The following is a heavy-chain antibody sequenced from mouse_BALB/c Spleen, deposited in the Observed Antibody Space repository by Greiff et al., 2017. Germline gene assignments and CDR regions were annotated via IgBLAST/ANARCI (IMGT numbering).Heavy chain of an antibody. CDR2: INPYNGGT. J-gene: IGHJ4*01. D-gene: IGHD1-1*01. Sequence: DVQLQESGPELVKPGASMKISCKASGYSFTGYTMNWVKQSHGKNLEWIGLINPYNGGTSYNQKFKGKATLTVDKSSSTAYMELLSLTSEDSAVYYCARGAHYGEDAMDYWGQGTSVTVSS. V-gene: IGHV1-18*01. CDR3: ARGAHYGEDAMDY. CDR1: GYSFTGYT.